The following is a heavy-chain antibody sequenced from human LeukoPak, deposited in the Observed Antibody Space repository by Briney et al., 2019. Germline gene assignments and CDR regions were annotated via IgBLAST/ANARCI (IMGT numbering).Heavy chain of an antibody. Sequence: WASVKVSCKASGGTFSSYAISWVRQAPGQGLEWMGGIIPIFGTANYAQKFQGRVTITADKSTSTAYMELSSLRSEDTAVYYCARGYYDLRRNAFDIWGQGTMVTVSS. CDR2: IIPIFGTA. D-gene: IGHD3-3*01. V-gene: IGHV1-69*06. CDR3: ARGYYDLRRNAFDI. J-gene: IGHJ3*02. CDR1: GGTFSSYA.